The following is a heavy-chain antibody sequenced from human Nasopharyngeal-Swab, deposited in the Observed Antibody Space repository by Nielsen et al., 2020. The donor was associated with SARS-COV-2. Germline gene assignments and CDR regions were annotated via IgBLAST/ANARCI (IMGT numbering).Heavy chain of an antibody. CDR3: ARDGYYYDSSGYYYPEYCYYGMDV. D-gene: IGHD3-22*01. CDR1: GFTFSSYG. J-gene: IGHJ6*02. CDR2: IWYDGSNK. Sequence: GGSLRLSCAASGFTFSSYGMHWVRQAPGKGLEWVAVIWYDGSNKYYADSVKGRFTISRDNSKNTLYLQMNSLRAEDTAVYYCARDGYYYDSSGYYYPEYCYYGMDVWGQGTTVTVSS. V-gene: IGHV3-33*01.